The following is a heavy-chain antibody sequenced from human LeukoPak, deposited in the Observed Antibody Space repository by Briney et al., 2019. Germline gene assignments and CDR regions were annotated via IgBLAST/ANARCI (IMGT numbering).Heavy chain of an antibody. J-gene: IGHJ4*02. CDR1: GFTFSSYA. CDR2: ISGSGGST. CDR3: AKVLKSGSGDY. D-gene: IGHD1-26*01. V-gene: IGHV3-23*01. Sequence: GGSLRLSCAASGFTFSSYAMSWVRQAPGKGLEWVSTISGSGGSTYYADSVKGRFTISRDNSKNTLYLQMNSLRAEDTAIYYCAKVLKSGSGDYWGQGTLVTVSS.